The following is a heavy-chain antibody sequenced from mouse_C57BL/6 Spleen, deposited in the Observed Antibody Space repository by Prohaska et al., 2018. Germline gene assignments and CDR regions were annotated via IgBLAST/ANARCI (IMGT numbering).Heavy chain of an antibody. CDR3: ARGYYGTSFDY. J-gene: IGHJ2*01. CDR1: GYTFTSYW. V-gene: IGHV1-64*01. CDR2: IHPNSGST. Sequence: QVQLQQPGAELVKPGASVKLSCKASGYTFTSYWTHWVKQRPGQGLEWIGMIHPNSGSTNYNEKFKSKATLTVDKSSSTAYMQLSSLTSEDSAVYYCARGYYGTSFDYWGQGTTLTVSS. D-gene: IGHD1-1*01.